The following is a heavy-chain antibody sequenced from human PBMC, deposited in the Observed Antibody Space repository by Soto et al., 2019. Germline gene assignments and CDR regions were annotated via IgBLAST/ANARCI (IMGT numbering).Heavy chain of an antibody. V-gene: IGHV4-59*02. Sequence: SYTXSLSCFVSVVSVTSNQDILMGQFPGQGLEWIAYTSYTGNTNYNPSLKSRVTISLDTSKNQLSIKLTSMTAADTAVYYCERDMHVGLNNSLETWGQGTLVTVSS. CDR2: TSYTGNT. J-gene: IGHJ5*02. D-gene: IGHD1-20*01. CDR1: VVSVTSNQ. CDR3: ERDMHVGLNNSLET.